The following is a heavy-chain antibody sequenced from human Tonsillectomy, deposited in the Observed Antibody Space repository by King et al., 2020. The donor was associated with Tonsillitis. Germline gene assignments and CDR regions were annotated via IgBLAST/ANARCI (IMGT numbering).Heavy chain of an antibody. J-gene: IGHJ5*02. V-gene: IGHV3-23*04. CDR3: AKGGEAVAVWFDP. CDR1: GFTFSNYA. D-gene: IGHD6-19*01. Sequence: VQLVESGGGLVQPGGSLRLSCAASGFTFSNYAMSWVRQAPGKGLEWVSTISGSGSNTYYADSVKGRFTITRDNSKNTQDLPMNSLRAEDTAVYYCAKGGEAVAVWFDPWGQGTLVTVSS. CDR2: ISGSGSNT.